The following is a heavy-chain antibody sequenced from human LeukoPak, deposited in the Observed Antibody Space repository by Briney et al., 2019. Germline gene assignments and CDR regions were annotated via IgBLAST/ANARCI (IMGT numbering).Heavy chain of an antibody. CDR2: ISNSGST. Sequence: PSETLSLTCTVFGGSVNSSYWSWVRQPPAKGLEWIGFISNSGSTNYSSSFTRRLTIPVDTSKNQVSLRLTSVTAADTAVYYCARHARGYSFGAWFDPWGQGVLVTVSS. CDR3: ARHARGYSFGAWFDP. J-gene: IGHJ5*02. V-gene: IGHV4-59*02. CDR1: GGSVNSSY. D-gene: IGHD5-12*01.